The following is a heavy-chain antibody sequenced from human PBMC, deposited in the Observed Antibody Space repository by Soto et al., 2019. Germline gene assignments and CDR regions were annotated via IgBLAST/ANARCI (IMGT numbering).Heavy chain of an antibody. CDR3: ARSGWYLDY. J-gene: IGHJ4*02. Sequence: PSETLSLTCTVSGGSISSSSYYWGWIRQPPGKGLEWIGSIYYSGSTYYNPSLKSRVTISVDTSKNQFSLKLSSVTAADTAVYYCARSGWYLDYWGQGTLVTVSS. D-gene: IGHD6-19*01. CDR1: GGSISSSSYY. V-gene: IGHV4-39*01. CDR2: IYYSGST.